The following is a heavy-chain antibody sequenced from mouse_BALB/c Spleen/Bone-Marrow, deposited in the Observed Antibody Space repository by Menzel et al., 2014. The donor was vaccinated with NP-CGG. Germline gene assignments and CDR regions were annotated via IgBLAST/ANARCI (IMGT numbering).Heavy chain of an antibody. V-gene: IGHV14-3*02. Sequence: LVESGAELVKPGASVKLSCTASGFNIKDTYMHWVKQRPEQGLEWIGRIDLANGNTKYDPKFQGKATITADTSSNTAYLQLSSLTSEDTAVYYCASYYYGSSSFAYWGQGTLVTVSA. CDR2: IDLANGNT. CDR1: GFNIKDTY. CDR3: ASYYYGSSSFAY. D-gene: IGHD1-1*01. J-gene: IGHJ3*01.